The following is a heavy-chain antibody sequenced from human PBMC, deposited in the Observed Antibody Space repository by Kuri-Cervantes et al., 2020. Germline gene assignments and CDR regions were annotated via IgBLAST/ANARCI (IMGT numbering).Heavy chain of an antibody. J-gene: IGHJ6*03. CDR3: ATALRGYCSGGSCYTLGVYYMDV. D-gene: IGHD2-15*01. V-gene: IGHV1-2*04. CDR1: GYTFTGYY. Sequence: ASVKVSCKASGYTFTGYYMHWVRQAPGQGLEWMGWINPNSGGTNYAQKFQGWVTMTRDTSISTAYMELSSLRSEDTAVYYCATALRGYCSGGSCYTLGVYYMDVWGKGTTVTVSS. CDR2: INPNSGGT.